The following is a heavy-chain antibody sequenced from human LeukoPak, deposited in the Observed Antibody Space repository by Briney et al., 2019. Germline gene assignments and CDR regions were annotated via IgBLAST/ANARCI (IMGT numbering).Heavy chain of an antibody. J-gene: IGHJ4*02. V-gene: IGHV3-7*01. D-gene: IGHD5-18*01. CDR3: ARGGRYSPFDY. CDR2: IKQDGSEK. CDR1: GFTFSSYW. Sequence: GGSLRLSCAASGFTFSSYWMSWVRQAPGKGLEWVANIKQDGSEKYYVDSVKGRFTISRDNAKNSLYLQMNSLRAEYTAVYYCARGGRYSPFDYWGQGTLVTVSS.